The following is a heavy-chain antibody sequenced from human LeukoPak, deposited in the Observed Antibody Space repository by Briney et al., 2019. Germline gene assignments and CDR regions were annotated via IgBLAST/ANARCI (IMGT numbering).Heavy chain of an antibody. CDR3: AREAEMYSGSYSSGDAFDI. Sequence: EASVKVSCKASGGTFSSYAISWVRQASGQGLEWMGGIIPIFGTANYAQKFQGRVTITADESTSTAYMELSSLRAEDTAVYYCAREAEMYSGSYSSGDAFDIWGQGTMVTVSS. D-gene: IGHD1-26*01. V-gene: IGHV1-69*13. J-gene: IGHJ3*02. CDR2: IIPIFGTA. CDR1: GGTFSSYA.